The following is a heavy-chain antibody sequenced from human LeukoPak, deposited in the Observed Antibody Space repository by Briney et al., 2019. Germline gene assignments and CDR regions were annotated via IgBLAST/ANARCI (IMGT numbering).Heavy chain of an antibody. CDR3: ARGYCSSTSCYPTVGWFDP. J-gene: IGHJ5*02. CDR2: IIPIFGTA. V-gene: IGHV1-69*13. CDR1: GGTFSSYA. Sequence: SVKVSCKASGGTFSSYAISWVRQAPGQGLGWMGGIIPIFGTANYAQKFQGRVTITADESTSTAYMELSSLRSEDTAVYYCARGYCSSTSCYPTVGWFDPWGQGTLVTVSS. D-gene: IGHD2-2*01.